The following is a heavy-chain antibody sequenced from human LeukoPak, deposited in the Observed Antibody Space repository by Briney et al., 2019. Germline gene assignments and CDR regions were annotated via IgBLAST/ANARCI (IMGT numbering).Heavy chain of an antibody. D-gene: IGHD2-21*02. Sequence: ASVKVSCKASGYTFTGYYMHWVRQAPGQGLEWMGWINPNSGGTNYAQKFQGRVTMTRDTSISTAYMELSRLRSDDTAVYYCARSVVVTAIHFDYWGQGTPVTVSS. CDR1: GYTFTGYY. J-gene: IGHJ4*02. CDR2: INPNSGGT. V-gene: IGHV1-2*02. CDR3: ARSVVVTAIHFDY.